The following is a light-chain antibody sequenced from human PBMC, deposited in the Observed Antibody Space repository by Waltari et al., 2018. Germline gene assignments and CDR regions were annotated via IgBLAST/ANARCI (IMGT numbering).Light chain of an antibody. CDR3: QQYNIYPPT. J-gene: IGKJ4*01. CDR1: QGINNY. Sequence: DIQMTQSPSSLSASVGDRVTVTCRASQGINNYLAWFKQKPGKAPKSLIYDASTLYSGVSSNFSGSGSGTDFTLTISSLQPEDIGTYYCQQYNIYPPTFVGGTKVEIK. V-gene: IGKV1-16*02. CDR2: DAS.